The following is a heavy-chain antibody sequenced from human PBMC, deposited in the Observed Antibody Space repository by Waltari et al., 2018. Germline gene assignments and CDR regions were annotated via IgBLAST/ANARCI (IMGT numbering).Heavy chain of an antibody. D-gene: IGHD3-16*01. Sequence: EVQLVESGGGLVQPGRSLRLACAASGFTFVDYAMHWVRQAPGKGLEGVSGINWKSGNIAYADSVKGRFTISRDNAKNSLYLQMNSLRAEDTALYYCAKDGGDGYNTRGFDYWGQGTLVTASS. J-gene: IGHJ4*02. V-gene: IGHV3-9*01. CDR3: AKDGGDGYNTRGFDY. CDR1: GFTFVDYA. CDR2: INWKSGNI.